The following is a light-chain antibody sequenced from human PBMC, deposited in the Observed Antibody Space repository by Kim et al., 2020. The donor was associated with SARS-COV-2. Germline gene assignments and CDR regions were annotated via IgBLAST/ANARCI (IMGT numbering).Light chain of an antibody. CDR1: SSDVGGYNY. Sequence: SPGQSVTSSCTGTSSDVGGYNYVSWYQQHPGKAPKLMIYDVSKRPSGVPDRFSGSKSGNTASLTISGLQAEDEADYYCCSYAGSYVFGTGTKVTVL. CDR2: DVS. J-gene: IGLJ1*01. V-gene: IGLV2-11*01. CDR3: CSYAGSYV.